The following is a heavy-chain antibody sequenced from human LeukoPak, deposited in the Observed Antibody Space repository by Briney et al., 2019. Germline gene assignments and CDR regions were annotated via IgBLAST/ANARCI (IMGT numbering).Heavy chain of an antibody. Sequence: PSETLSLTCTVSGGSISSSSYYWGWIRQPPGKGLEWIGSIYYSGSTYYNPSLKSRVTISVDTSKNQFSLTLSSVTAADTAVYYCAGGSEYCSGGSCYPTSYYFDYWGQGTLVTVSS. V-gene: IGHV4-39*07. D-gene: IGHD2-15*01. CDR2: IYYSGST. CDR3: AGGSEYCSGGSCYPTSYYFDY. CDR1: GGSISSSSYY. J-gene: IGHJ4*02.